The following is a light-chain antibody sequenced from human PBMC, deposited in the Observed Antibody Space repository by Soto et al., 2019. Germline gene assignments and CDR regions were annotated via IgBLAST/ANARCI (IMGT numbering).Light chain of an antibody. CDR1: QSVSSSD. V-gene: IGKV3-20*01. CDR3: QQYGSSPSIT. CDR2: GAS. J-gene: IGKJ5*01. Sequence: EIVLTQSPGTLSLSPCERATLSCRASQSVSSSDLAWYQQKPGQAPRLLIYGASSRATGIPDRFSGSGSGTDFTLTISRLEPEDFALYYCQQYGSSPSITFGQGTRLEIK.